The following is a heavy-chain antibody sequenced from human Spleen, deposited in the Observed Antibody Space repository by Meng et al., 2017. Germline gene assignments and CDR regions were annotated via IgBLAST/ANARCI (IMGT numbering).Heavy chain of an antibody. CDR3: TRTKIWFGDFFDY. CDR2: VSTVSSDI. Sequence: GESLKISCAASGFTFSTYKMNWVRQAPGKGLEWVSSVSTVSSDIHYADSVKGRFTISRDNAQNLLFLQMDSLTAEDTAVYYCTRTKIWFGDFFDYWGQGDQVNGAS. V-gene: IGHV3-21*06. CDR1: GFTFSTYK. J-gene: IGHJ4*02. D-gene: IGHD3-10*01.